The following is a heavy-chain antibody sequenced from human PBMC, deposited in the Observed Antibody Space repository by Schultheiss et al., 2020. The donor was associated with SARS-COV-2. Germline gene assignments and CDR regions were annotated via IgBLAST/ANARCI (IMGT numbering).Heavy chain of an antibody. J-gene: IGHJ3*02. V-gene: IGHV3-74*01. D-gene: IGHD2-21*01. CDR1: GFTFRNFG. CDR3: ASELAYCGGDCYGGAFDI. Sequence: GGSLRLSCAASGFTFRNFGMHWVRQAPGKGLEWVSHTNNDGTYTGFADSVKGRFTISRDNARNTIYLQMNSLRVEDTAVYYCASELAYCGGDCYGGAFDIWGQGTMVTVSS. CDR2: TNNDGTYT.